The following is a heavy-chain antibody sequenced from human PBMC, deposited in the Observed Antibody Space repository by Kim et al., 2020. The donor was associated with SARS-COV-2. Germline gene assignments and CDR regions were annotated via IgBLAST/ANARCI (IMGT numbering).Heavy chain of an antibody. V-gene: IGHV3-15*01. CDR1: GFSFSNAW. J-gene: IGHJ4*02. CDR3: ARLLYGPSD. D-gene: IGHD3-10*01. Sequence: GGSLRLSCTVSGFSFSNAWMSWARQAPGKGLEGVGRIKSRTDGGTIDYAEPVKGRFVISRDDSTNTLYLQMNNLRTDDTAVDYCARLLYGPSDWGQGTLV. CDR2: IKSRTDGGTI.